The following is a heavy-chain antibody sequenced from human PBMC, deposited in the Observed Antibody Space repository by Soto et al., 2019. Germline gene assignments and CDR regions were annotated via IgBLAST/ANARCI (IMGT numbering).Heavy chain of an antibody. CDR1: GGSISIYY. J-gene: IGHJ5*02. D-gene: IGHD3-22*01. Sequence: SESLYLSCTVSGGSISIYYWSWIRKPPGKGLEWIGYIYYSGSTNYNPSLKSRVTISVDTSKNQFSLKLSSVTAADTAVYYCARDGDYYYDSSGYYGLSNWFDPWGQGTLVTVSS. V-gene: IGHV4-59*01. CDR3: ARDGDYYYDSSGYYGLSNWFDP. CDR2: IYYSGST.